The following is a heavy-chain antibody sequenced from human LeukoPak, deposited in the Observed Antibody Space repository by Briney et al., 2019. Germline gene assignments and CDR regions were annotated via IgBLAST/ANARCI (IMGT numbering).Heavy chain of an antibody. D-gene: IGHD6-6*01. CDR2: IKQDGSEK. Sequence: GGSLRLSCAASGFTFSSSWMSWVRQAPGKGLEWVANIKQDGSEKYYVGSVKGRFTISRDNAKNSLYLQMDSLRAEDTAVYYCVRDGPYSTSSTHPPWGQGTLVIVSS. CDR3: VRDGPYSTSSTHPP. CDR1: GFTFSSSW. V-gene: IGHV3-7*03. J-gene: IGHJ5*02.